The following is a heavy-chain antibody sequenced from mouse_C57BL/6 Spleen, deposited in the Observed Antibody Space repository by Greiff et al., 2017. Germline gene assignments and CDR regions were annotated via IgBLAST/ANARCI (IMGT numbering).Heavy chain of an antibody. CDR3: ARHDGYDYYAMDY. V-gene: IGHV1-50*01. CDR2: IDPSDSYT. Sequence: QQPGQGLEWIGEIDPSDSYTNYNQKFKGKATLTVDTSSSTAYMQLSSLTSEDSAVYYCARHDGYDYYAMDYWGQGTSVTVSS. J-gene: IGHJ4*01. D-gene: IGHD2-3*01.